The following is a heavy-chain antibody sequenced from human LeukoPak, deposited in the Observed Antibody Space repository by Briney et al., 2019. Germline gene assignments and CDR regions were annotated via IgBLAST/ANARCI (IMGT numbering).Heavy chain of an antibody. J-gene: IGHJ6*03. CDR1: GFTFSSYA. CDR3: AKDFLDNRERPYYMDV. CDR2: ISGSGGST. D-gene: IGHD1-1*01. Sequence: GGSLRLSCAASGFTFSSYAMSWVRQAPGKALEWVSGISGSGGSTYHADSVKGRFTISRDNSKNTLYLQMNSLRAEDTAVYYCAKDFLDNRERPYYMDVWGKGTTVTVSS. V-gene: IGHV3-23*01.